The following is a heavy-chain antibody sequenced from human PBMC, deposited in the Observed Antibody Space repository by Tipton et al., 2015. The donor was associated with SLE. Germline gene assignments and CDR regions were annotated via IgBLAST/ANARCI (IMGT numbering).Heavy chain of an antibody. CDR2: IYYSGST. D-gene: IGHD3-22*01. J-gene: IGHJ4*02. Sequence: LSLTCTVSGGSISSSSYYWGWIRQPPGKGLEWIGSIYYSGSTYYNPSLKSRVTISVDTSKNQFSLKLSSVTAADTAVYYCARDDSSGYYSDYWGQGTLVTVSS. V-gene: IGHV4-39*07. CDR3: ARDDSSGYYSDY. CDR1: GGSISSSSYY.